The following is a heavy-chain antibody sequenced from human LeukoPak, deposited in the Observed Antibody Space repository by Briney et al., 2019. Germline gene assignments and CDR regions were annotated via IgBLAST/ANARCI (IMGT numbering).Heavy chain of an antibody. CDR1: GYTFTGYY. V-gene: IGHV1-2*02. CDR2: INPNSGGT. J-gene: IGHJ4*02. Sequence: GASVKVSCKASGYTFTGYYMHWVRQAPGQGLEWMGWINPNSGGTNYAQKFQGRVTMTRDTSISTAYMELSRLRSDATAVYYCAREKPPCSSTSCYAGERWTAPPDYWGQGTLVTVSS. D-gene: IGHD2-2*01. CDR3: AREKPPCSSTSCYAGERWTAPPDY.